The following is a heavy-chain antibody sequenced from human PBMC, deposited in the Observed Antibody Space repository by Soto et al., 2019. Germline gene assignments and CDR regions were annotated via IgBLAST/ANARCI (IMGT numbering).Heavy chain of an antibody. CDR3: ARDLLWFGEPSREADYYYGMDV. J-gene: IGHJ6*02. V-gene: IGHV3-33*01. CDR2: IWYDGSNK. Sequence: GGSLRLSCAASGFTFSTYGMHWVRQAPGKGLEWVAVIWYDGSNKYYADSVKGRFTISRDNSKNTLYLQMNSLRAEDTAVYYCARDLLWFGEPSREADYYYGMDVWGQGTTVTVSS. D-gene: IGHD3-10*01. CDR1: GFTFSTYG.